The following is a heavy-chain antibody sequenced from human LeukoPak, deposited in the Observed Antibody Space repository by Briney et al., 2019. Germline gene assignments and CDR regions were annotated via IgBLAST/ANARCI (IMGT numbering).Heavy chain of an antibody. V-gene: IGHV4-30-4*01. CDR3: ARGELLYGN. CDR1: GGSFSSGDNY. J-gene: IGHJ4*02. Sequence: SETLSLTCTVSGGSFSSGDNYCSWIRQPPGKGPEWIGYIHYSGSTFYNPSLKSRVTMSVDTSKNQFSLKLNSVTAADTAVYYCARGELLYGNWGQGTLVTVSS. D-gene: IGHD2-15*01. CDR2: IHYSGST.